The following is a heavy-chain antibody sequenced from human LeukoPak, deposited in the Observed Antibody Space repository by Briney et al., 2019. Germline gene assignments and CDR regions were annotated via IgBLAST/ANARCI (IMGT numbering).Heavy chain of an antibody. Sequence: GASVKVSCKASGYTFTSYGISWVRQAPGQGLEWMGRIIPIFGTANYAQKFQGRVTITTDESTSTAYMELSSLRSEDTAGYYCVRAEVATIPTWGQGTLVTVSS. CDR1: GYTFTSYG. V-gene: IGHV1-69*05. J-gene: IGHJ4*02. D-gene: IGHD5-12*01. CDR3: VRAEVATIPT. CDR2: IIPIFGTA.